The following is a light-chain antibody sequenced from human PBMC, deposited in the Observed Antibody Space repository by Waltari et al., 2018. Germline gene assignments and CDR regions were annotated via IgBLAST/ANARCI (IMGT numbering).Light chain of an antibody. V-gene: IGKV6-21*01. CDR1: QSIGSS. CDR3: HQSSSLPYT. J-gene: IGKJ2*01. Sequence: EIVLTRSPDFQSVTPQDKVAITCLASQSIGSSLHWYQQKPDQSPKLLIKYASQSFSGVPSRFSGSGSGTDFTLTINSLEAEDAATYYCHQSSSLPYTFGQGTKLEIK. CDR2: YAS.